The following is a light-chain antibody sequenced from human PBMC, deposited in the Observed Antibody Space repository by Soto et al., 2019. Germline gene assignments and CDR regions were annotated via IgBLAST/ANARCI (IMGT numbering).Light chain of an antibody. J-gene: IGKJ2*02. CDR2: DAS. CDR3: QQRTNWPRGT. Sequence: EVVLTQSPATLSLSPGERATLSCRASQSVRNFLAWYQQKPGQAPRLLLYDASNRAAGIPARFSGSGSGTDFTLTISSLEPEDFGVYYCQQRTNWPRGTFGQGTNLEI. V-gene: IGKV3-11*01. CDR1: QSVRNF.